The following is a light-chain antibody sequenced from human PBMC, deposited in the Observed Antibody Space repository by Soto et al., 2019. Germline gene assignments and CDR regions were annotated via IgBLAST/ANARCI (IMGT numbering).Light chain of an antibody. J-gene: IGKJ2*01. CDR2: GAS. V-gene: IGKV3-20*01. CDR1: QRVSRSY. CDR3: QQYGSSPPYT. Sequence: EIVLTQSPGTLSLSPGERATLSCRASQRVSRSYLAWYQQKPGQAPRLLIYGASSRATGIPDRFSGSGSGTDFTLTISRLEPEDFAVYYCQQYGSSPPYTFGQGNNLEIK.